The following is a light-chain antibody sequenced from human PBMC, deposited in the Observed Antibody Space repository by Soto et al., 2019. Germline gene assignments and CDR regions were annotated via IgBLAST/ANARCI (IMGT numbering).Light chain of an antibody. Sequence: IQLTQSPSSLSASVGDRVTVTCRASQDIRTYLAWYQQKPGKAPKLLICDASTLYSGVPSRFRGSGSGPDFTLTISVLQPEDFAAYYCQQLRSYPSTFGGGTKVDIK. CDR1: QDIRTY. J-gene: IGKJ4*01. V-gene: IGKV1-9*01. CDR2: DAS. CDR3: QQLRSYPST.